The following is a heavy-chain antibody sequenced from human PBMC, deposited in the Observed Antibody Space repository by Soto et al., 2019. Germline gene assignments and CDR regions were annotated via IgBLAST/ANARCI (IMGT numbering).Heavy chain of an antibody. CDR1: GFTFSSYG. CDR2: ISYDGSNK. V-gene: IGHV3-30*18. J-gene: IGHJ4*02. CDR3: AKDSGSYYPAFDY. Sequence: GGSLRLSCAASGFTFSSYGMRWVRQAPGKGLEWVAVISYDGSNKYYADSVKGRFTISRDNSKNTLYLQMNSLRAEDTAVYYCAKDSGSYYPAFDYWGQGTLVTVSS. D-gene: IGHD1-26*01.